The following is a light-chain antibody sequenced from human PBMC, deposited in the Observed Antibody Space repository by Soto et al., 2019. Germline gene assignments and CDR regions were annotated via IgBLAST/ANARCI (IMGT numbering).Light chain of an antibody. CDR1: QNIRSN. Sequence: EIVMTQSPGTLSVSPGERATLSCRASQNIRSNLAWYQQKPGQAPRLLIYETSTRAPGTPARFSGSGSGTEFTLTISSLQSEDFAVYHCQQYNNWPPFTLGPGTKVDIK. J-gene: IGKJ3*01. CDR2: ETS. V-gene: IGKV3-15*01. CDR3: QQYNNWPPFT.